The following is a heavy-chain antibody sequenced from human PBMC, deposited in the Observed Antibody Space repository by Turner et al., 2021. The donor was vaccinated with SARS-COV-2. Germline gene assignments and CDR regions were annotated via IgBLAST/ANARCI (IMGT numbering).Heavy chain of an antibody. J-gene: IGHJ4*02. CDR2: ISVSGSST. D-gene: IGHD4-17*01. CDR1: GFTFSSYA. CDR3: AKVASNPGDYFDY. Sequence: EVQTLVSGGGLVQSGGPLRLYYASSGFTFSSYAMSWARQAPGKGREWVSGISVSGSSTYYADSVKGRFTISRDNSKNTLYLQMNSLRAEETAVYYCAKVASNPGDYFDYWGQGTLVTVSS. V-gene: IGHV3-23*01.